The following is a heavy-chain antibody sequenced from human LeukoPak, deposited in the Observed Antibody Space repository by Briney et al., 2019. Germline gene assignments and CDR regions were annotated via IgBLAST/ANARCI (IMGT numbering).Heavy chain of an antibody. CDR2: FGTRSTSI. V-gene: IGHV3-21*01. CDR1: GFTFSGYS. Sequence: GGSLRLSCTASGFTFSGYSMNWIRQAPGKGLEWVSSFGTRSTSIYHAGSVKGRFAISRDNAKNSLYLQMNSLRTEDTALYYCAREVSEGFDFWGQGTLVTVSS. J-gene: IGHJ4*02. CDR3: AREVSEGFDF. D-gene: IGHD3-22*01.